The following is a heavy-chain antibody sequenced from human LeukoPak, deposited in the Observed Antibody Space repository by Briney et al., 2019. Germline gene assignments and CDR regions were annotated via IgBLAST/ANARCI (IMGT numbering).Heavy chain of an antibody. CDR1: GGSISSSSYC. Sequence: PSETLSLTCTVSGGSISSSSYCWGWIRQPPGKGLEWIGSIYYSGNTYYDPSLKSRVTISVDTSKNQFSLNLTSVTAADTAIYYCARQLEQQLEASFDYWGQGTLVPVSS. D-gene: IGHD6-13*01. CDR3: ARQLEQQLEASFDY. J-gene: IGHJ4*02. CDR2: IYYSGNT. V-gene: IGHV4-39*01.